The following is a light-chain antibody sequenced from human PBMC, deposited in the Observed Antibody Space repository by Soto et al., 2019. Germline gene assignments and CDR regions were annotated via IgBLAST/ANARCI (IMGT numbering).Light chain of an antibody. Sequence: EIVMTQFPATLSVSPGERATLSCRASQSLSDNLAWYQQRPGQAPRLLFYRASTRATGVPARFSASGSGTEFTLTISSLQSEDSAVYYCPQYSNWPPWTFGPGTKVEIK. V-gene: IGKV3-15*01. J-gene: IGKJ1*01. CDR2: RAS. CDR1: QSLSDN. CDR3: PQYSNWPPWT.